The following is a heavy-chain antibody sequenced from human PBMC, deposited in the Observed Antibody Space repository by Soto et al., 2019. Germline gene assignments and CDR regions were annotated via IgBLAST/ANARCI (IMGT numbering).Heavy chain of an antibody. Sequence: EVQLVDSGGGLVQPGGSLKLSCATSGFTFSASAINWVRQASGKGLEWVGLLRHKADSYTTTCAPSLEGRFTFSRDDSKNTGYLHMNSLKIEDTAMYYCVSRGQRNSDAFDVWGQGTTVTVSS. D-gene: IGHD5-12*01. J-gene: IGHJ3*01. V-gene: IGHV3-73*01. CDR2: LRHKADSYTT. CDR1: GFTFSASA. CDR3: VSRGQRNSDAFDV.